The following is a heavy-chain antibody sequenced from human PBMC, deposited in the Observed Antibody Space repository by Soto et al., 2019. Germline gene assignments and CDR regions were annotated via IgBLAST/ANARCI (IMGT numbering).Heavy chain of an antibody. D-gene: IGHD6-13*01. CDR1: GGSITSSFY. J-gene: IGHJ6*02. V-gene: IGHV4-39*01. Sequence: QLQLQESGPGLVKPSETLSLSCTVSGGSITSSFYWGWIRQPPGKGLEWIGRIYGTGNTYYNPSLKGRVTISADTSKNQFSLNLISVTAADTAVYYCRSSSRYSTDVWGLGATVTVSS. CDR3: RSSSRYSTDV. CDR2: IYGTGNT.